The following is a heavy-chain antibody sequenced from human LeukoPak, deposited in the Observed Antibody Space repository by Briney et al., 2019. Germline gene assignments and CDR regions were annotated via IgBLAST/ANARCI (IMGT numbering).Heavy chain of an antibody. D-gene: IGHD4-17*01. CDR1: GFTFSSYA. J-gene: IGHJ4*02. V-gene: IGHV3-23*01. CDR3: ARGSESYGDYTGDY. Sequence: GGSLRLSCAASGFTFSSYAMSWVRQAPGKGLEWVSAISGSGGSTYYADSVKGRFTISRDNAKNSLYLQMNSLRDEDTAVYYCARGSESYGDYTGDYWGQGTLVTVSS. CDR2: ISGSGGST.